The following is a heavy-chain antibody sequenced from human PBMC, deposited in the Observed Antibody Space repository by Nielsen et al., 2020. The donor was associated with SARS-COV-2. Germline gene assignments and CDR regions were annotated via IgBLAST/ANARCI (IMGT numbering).Heavy chain of an antibody. Sequence: ESLKISCAASGFTFSNAWMSWVRQAPGKGLEWVGRIKSKTDGGTTDYAAPVKGRFTISRDDSKNTLYLQMNSLKTEDTAVYYCTASTVTTGPWAFDIWGQGTMVTVSS. CDR3: TASTVTTGPWAFDI. CDR1: GFTFSNAW. V-gene: IGHV3-15*01. CDR2: IKSKTDGGTT. J-gene: IGHJ3*02. D-gene: IGHD4-11*01.